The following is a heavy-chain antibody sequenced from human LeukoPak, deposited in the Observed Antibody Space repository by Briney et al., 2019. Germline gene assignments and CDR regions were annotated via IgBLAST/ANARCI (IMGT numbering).Heavy chain of an antibody. D-gene: IGHD1-26*01. Sequence: QPGGSLRLSCAASGFTFSSYGMHWVRQAPGKGLEWVAFIRYDGSNKYYADSVKGRFTISRDNSKNTLYLQMNSLRAEDTAVYYCAKDLLSGSYYYSILYWGQGTLVTVSS. J-gene: IGHJ4*02. CDR3: AKDLLSGSYYYSILY. CDR2: IRYDGSNK. V-gene: IGHV3-30*02. CDR1: GFTFSSYG.